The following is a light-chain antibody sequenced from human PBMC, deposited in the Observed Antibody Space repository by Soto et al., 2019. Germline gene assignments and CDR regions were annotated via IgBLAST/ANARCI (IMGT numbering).Light chain of an antibody. Sequence: QSALTQPASVSGSPGQSITVSCSGSISDVGSSGPVSWYQHHPGQVPKLIIYEGSRRPSGVSSRFSGSKTGNTASLTITGLQAEDEANYYCCSYVGARTYVFGTGTKVTVL. CDR3: CSYVGARTYV. CDR1: ISDVGSSGP. J-gene: IGLJ1*01. V-gene: IGLV2-23*01. CDR2: EGS.